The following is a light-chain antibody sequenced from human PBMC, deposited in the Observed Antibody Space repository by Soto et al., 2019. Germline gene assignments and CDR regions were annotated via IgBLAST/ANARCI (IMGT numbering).Light chain of an antibody. CDR3: SSYTRSNSVV. J-gene: IGLJ2*01. CDR2: EVT. V-gene: IGLV2-14*01. Sequence: QSVLTQPASVSGSPGQSLTISCTGTSRDVGGYNFVSWYQQHPGKAPKLMIYEVTNRPSGVSNRFSGSKSGNTASLTISGLQAEDEADYYCSSYTRSNSVVFGGGTKLTVL. CDR1: SRDVGGYNF.